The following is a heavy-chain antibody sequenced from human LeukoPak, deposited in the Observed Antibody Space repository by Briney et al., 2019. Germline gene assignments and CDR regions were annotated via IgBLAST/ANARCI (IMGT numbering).Heavy chain of an antibody. Sequence: GGSLRLSCAASGFTFSSYAMHWVRRAPGKGLEWVAVISYDGSNKYYADSVKGRFTISRDNSKNTLYLQMNSLRVEDTAVYYCARDSSMLRGPLVIYYFDFWGQGTLVTVSS. CDR2: ISYDGSNK. CDR1: GFTFSSYA. CDR3: ARDSSMLRGPLVIYYFDF. J-gene: IGHJ4*02. D-gene: IGHD3-10*01. V-gene: IGHV3-30*04.